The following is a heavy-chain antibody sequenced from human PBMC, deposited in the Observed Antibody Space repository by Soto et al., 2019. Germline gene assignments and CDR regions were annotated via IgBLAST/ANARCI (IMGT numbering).Heavy chain of an antibody. J-gene: IGHJ6*02. CDR1: GASVTDSNW. CDR2: IFHTGGT. D-gene: IGHD5-12*01. V-gene: IGHV4-4*02. CDR3: ARDFASGGNFRMDV. Sequence: QVQLQESGPGVVKPSGTLSLTCIVSGASVTDSNWWTWVRQPPGQGLEWIGEIFHTGGTNYSPSLKSRVTVSLDKSKNQLSLEVTSVTAADTAVYYCARDFASGGNFRMDVWGQGTTVIVSS.